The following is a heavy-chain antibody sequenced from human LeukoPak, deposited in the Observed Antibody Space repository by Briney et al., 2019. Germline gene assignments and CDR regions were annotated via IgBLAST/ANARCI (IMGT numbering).Heavy chain of an antibody. CDR1: GFTFSSYE. J-gene: IGHJ4*02. Sequence: GGSLRLSCAASGFTFSSYEMNWVRQAPGKGLEWVSYISNSGSTIYYADSVKGRFTISRDNAKNSLYLQMNSLRAEDTAVYYCARDLSGGSRDYYFDYWGQGTLVTVSS. CDR2: ISNSGSTI. D-gene: IGHD3-16*01. V-gene: IGHV3-48*03. CDR3: ARDLSGGSRDYYFDY.